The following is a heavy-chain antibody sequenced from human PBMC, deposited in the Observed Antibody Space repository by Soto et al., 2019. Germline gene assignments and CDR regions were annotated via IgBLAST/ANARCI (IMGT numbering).Heavy chain of an antibody. V-gene: IGHV3-20*04. Sequence: GGSLRLSCAASGFTFDDYGMSWVRQAPGKGLEWVSGINWNGGSTGYADSVKGRFTISRDNAKNSLYLQMNSLRAEDTALYYCARDTEYYYDSSGYRAFDYWGQGTLVTVSS. J-gene: IGHJ4*02. D-gene: IGHD3-22*01. CDR3: ARDTEYYYDSSGYRAFDY. CDR1: GFTFDDYG. CDR2: INWNGGST.